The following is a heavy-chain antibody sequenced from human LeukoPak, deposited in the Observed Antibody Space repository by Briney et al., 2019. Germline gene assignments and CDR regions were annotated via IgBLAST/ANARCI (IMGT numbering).Heavy chain of an antibody. Sequence: SETLSLTCTVSGGSISSSSYYWGWIRQPPGKGLEWIGSIYYSGSTCYNPSLKSRVTISVDTSKNQFSLKLSSVTAADTAVYYCASSVSAAAVQNAFDIWGQGTMVTVSS. CDR3: ASSVSAAAVQNAFDI. CDR1: GGSISSSSYY. CDR2: IYYSGST. D-gene: IGHD6-13*01. J-gene: IGHJ3*02. V-gene: IGHV4-39*01.